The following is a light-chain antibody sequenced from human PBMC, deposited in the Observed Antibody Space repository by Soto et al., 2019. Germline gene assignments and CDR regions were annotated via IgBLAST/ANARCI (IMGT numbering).Light chain of an antibody. J-gene: IGLJ1*01. CDR1: SSDVGGYNY. CDR2: DVS. Sequence: QSVLTRPASGSGSPGQSITISCTGTSSDVGGYNYVSWYQHHPGKAPKLMIYDVSNRPSGVSNRFSGSKSGNTASLSISGLQPEDEADYYCSSYRTSNTRQIVCGTGTKVTVL. CDR3: SSYRTSNTRQIV. V-gene: IGLV2-14*03.